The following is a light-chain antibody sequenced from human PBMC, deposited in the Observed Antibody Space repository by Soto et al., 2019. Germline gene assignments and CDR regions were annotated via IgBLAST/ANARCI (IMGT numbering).Light chain of an antibody. J-gene: IGKJ1*01. CDR2: GTS. Sequence: EIVLTQSPGTLSVSPGERATLSCRASETISSNHLAWYQQKPGQAPSLLNYGTSSRATGIPDRFSGSGSGTYFTLTISRLEPEDSAKYYYQQYASWTFGQGTKVEIK. V-gene: IGKV3-20*01. CDR1: ETISSNH. CDR3: QQYASWT.